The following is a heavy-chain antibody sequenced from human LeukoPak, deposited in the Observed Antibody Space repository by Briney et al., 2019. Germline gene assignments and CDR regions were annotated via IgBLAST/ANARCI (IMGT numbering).Heavy chain of an antibody. J-gene: IGHJ4*02. CDR3: ARHPNSNWDY. Sequence: GGSLRLSCAASGFTFSSYWMYWVRQAPGKGLVWVSRIKSDGSSTNYADSVKGRFTISRDNAKNTLYLLMNSLRAEDTAVYYCARHPNSNWDYWGQGTLVTVSS. V-gene: IGHV3-74*01. D-gene: IGHD6-13*01. CDR1: GFTFSSYW. CDR2: IKSDGSST.